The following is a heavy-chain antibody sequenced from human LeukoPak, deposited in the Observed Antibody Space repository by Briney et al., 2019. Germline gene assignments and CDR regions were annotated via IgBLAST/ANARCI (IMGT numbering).Heavy chain of an antibody. V-gene: IGHV3-30*04. D-gene: IGHD1-14*01. CDR1: VVTFTSYA. Sequence: VGSLRLFCAASVVTFTSYAMHWVREGPGKRLEWVAVISYDRSNTYYADSVTGRFTISRDNSKNTLYLQMNTVMAEYTAVYYCARGTYPEFDPWGQGTLVTVSS. CDR2: ISYDRSNT. J-gene: IGHJ5*02. CDR3: ARGTYPEFDP.